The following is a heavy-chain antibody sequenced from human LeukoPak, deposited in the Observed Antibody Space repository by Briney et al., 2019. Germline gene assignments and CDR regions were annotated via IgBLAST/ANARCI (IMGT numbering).Heavy chain of an antibody. CDR2: IGPAGDA. CDR1: GFTFSNYD. CDR3: ARGRAAAITYYFDS. V-gene: IGHV3-13*01. Sequence: GGSLRLSCAASGFTFSNYDMHWVRQVTGKGLEWVAAIGPAGDAYYPGSVKGRFTISRENAKNSLYLHMNSLRAGDTAVYYCARGRAAAITYYFDSWGRGTLVTVSS. J-gene: IGHJ4*02. D-gene: IGHD5-18*01.